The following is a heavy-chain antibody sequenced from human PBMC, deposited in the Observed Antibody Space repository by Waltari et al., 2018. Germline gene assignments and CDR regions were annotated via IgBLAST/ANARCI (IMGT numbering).Heavy chain of an antibody. D-gene: IGHD6-13*01. CDR3: ARTMAAAGTGYDY. J-gene: IGHJ4*02. CDR1: GYTFTSYA. CDR2: INAGNGNT. Sequence: QVQLVQSGAEVKKPGASVKVSCTASGYTFTSYAMHWVRQAPGQRLEWMGWINAGNGNTKYSQKFQGRVTITRDTSASTAYMELSSLRSEDTAVYYCARTMAAAGTGYDYWGQGTLVTVSS. V-gene: IGHV1-3*01.